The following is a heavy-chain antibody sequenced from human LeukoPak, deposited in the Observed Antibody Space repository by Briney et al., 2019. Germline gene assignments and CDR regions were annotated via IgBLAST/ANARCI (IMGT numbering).Heavy chain of an antibody. CDR1: GYTFTNYG. Sequence: ASVKVSCKASGYTFTNYGISWVRQAPGQGLEWMGWISAYNGNTNYAQKLQGRVTMTTDTSTSTAYMELRSLRSGDTAVYYCARGAVRLLLFGDSGRKSKTYFDYWGQGTLVTVSS. J-gene: IGHJ4*02. D-gene: IGHD3-10*01. V-gene: IGHV1-18*01. CDR2: ISAYNGNT. CDR3: ARGAVRLLLFGDSGRKSKTYFDY.